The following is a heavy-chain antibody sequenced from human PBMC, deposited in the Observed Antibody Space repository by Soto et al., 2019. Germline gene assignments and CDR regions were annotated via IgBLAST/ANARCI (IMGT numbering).Heavy chain of an antibody. J-gene: IGHJ5*02. D-gene: IGHD2-15*01. CDR2: ISYDGSNK. CDR1: GFTFSSYA. CDR3: ARGLGYCSGGSCSEWFDP. Sequence: GGSLRLSCAASGFTFSSYAMHWVRQAPGKGLEWVAVISYDGSNKYYADSVKGRFTISRDNSKNTLYLQMNSLRAEDTAVYYCARGLGYCSGGSCSEWFDPWGQGTLVTVSS. V-gene: IGHV3-30-3*01.